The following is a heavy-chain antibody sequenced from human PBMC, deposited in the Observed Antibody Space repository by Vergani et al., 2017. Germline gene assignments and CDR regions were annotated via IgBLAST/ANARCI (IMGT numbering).Heavy chain of an antibody. CDR1: GFTFSSYS. CDR2: ISSSSSYI. Sequence: EVQLVESGGGLVKPGGSLRLSCAASGFTFSSYSMNWVRQAPGKGLEWVSSISSSSSYIYYADSVKGRFTISRDNAKNSLYLQMNSLRAEDTAVYYCARDQPYYDLWSGSSPDYYGMDVWGQGTTVTVSS. J-gene: IGHJ6*02. CDR3: ARDQPYYDLWSGSSPDYYGMDV. V-gene: IGHV3-21*01. D-gene: IGHD3-3*01.